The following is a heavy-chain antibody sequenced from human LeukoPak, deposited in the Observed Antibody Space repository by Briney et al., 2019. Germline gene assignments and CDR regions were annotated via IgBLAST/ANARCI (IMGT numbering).Heavy chain of an antibody. J-gene: IGHJ4*02. CDR3: ARDCNYRVDC. V-gene: IGHV1-18*01. CDR1: GCSFTNCG. CDR2: IRENNGNT. Sequence: ASVKVSCKTSGCSFTNCGISWVRQAPGQGLEWMAWIRENNGNTKYAQNVQGRLTMTTDTSTSTAYMELRGLRSDDTAVYYCARDCNYRVDCWGQGTLVTVSS. D-gene: IGHD1-7*01.